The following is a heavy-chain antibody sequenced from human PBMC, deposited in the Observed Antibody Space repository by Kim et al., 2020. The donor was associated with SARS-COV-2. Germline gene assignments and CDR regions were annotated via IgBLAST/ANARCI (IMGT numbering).Heavy chain of an antibody. J-gene: IGHJ4*02. Sequence: SETLSLTCTVSGGSISTAFYWGWIRQPPGKGLEWIGSVYYTGDTYYSPSLKGRVTIYVDTSKNQFSLDVNSVTAADTAMYYCAIPSSRFGDYALWGQGTLVTVFS. V-gene: IGHV4-39*01. CDR3: AIPSSRFGDYAL. CDR1: GGSISTAFY. D-gene: IGHD3-10*01. CDR2: VYYTGDT.